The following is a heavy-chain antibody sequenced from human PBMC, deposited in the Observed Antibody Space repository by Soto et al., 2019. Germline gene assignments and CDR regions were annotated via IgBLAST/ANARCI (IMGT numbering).Heavy chain of an antibody. V-gene: IGHV1-69*01. CDR3: ATYYYDSSGYYLTYYFDY. CDR1: GGTFSSYA. J-gene: IGHJ4*02. Sequence: QVQLVQSGAEVKKPGSSVKVSCKASGGTFSSYAISWVRQAPGQGLEWMGGIIPIFGTANYAQKFQGRVMITADESTSTAYMELSSLRSEDTAVYYCATYYYDSSGYYLTYYFDYWGQGTLVTVSS. CDR2: IIPIFGTA. D-gene: IGHD3-22*01.